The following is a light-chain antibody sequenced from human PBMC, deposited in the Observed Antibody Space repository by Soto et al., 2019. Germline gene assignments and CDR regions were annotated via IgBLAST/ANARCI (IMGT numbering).Light chain of an antibody. CDR1: QTISSW. Sequence: DIQMTQSPSTLSGSVGDRVTITCRASQTISSWLAWYQQKPGKAPKLLIYKASTLKSGVPSRFSGSGSGTEFTLTISSLQPEDFATYYCQKSYSTPWTLGQGTKVDI. CDR2: KAS. CDR3: QKSYSTPWT. J-gene: IGKJ1*01. V-gene: IGKV1-5*03.